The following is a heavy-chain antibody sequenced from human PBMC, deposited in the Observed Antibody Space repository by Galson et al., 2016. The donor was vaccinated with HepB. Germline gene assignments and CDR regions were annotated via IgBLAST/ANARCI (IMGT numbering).Heavy chain of an antibody. J-gene: IGHJ6*03. V-gene: IGHV4-39*07. CDR1: GGSISSSNYY. CDR3: AKDLNAFWSGYYKDYYMDV. D-gene: IGHD3-3*01. Sequence: SETLSLTCIVSGGSISSSNYYWGWIRQPPGRGLEWIGSIYYSGSTNYNPSLKSRVTMSVDTSKNQFSLKLSSVTAADTAVYYCAKDLNAFWSGYYKDYYMDVWGKGTTVTVYS. CDR2: IYYSGST.